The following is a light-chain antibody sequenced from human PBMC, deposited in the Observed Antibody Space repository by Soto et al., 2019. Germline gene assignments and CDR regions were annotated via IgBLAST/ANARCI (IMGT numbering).Light chain of an antibody. CDR2: DVS. V-gene: IGLV2-14*01. CDR3: SSYTSSSTLAV. Sequence: QSALTQPASVSGSPGQSITISCTGTSSDVGGYNYVSWYQQHPGKAPKLMIYDVSNRPSGVSSRSSGYKSGNTASLTIAGLQAEDEADYYCSSYTSSSTLAVFGTGTKLTVL. J-gene: IGLJ1*01. CDR1: SSDVGGYNY.